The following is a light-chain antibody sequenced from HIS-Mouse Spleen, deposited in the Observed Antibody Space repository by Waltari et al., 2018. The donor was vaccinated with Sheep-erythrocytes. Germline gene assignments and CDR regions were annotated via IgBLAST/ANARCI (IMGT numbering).Light chain of an antibody. CDR2: LGS. CDR1: QSLLHSNGYNY. CDR3: MQALQTPRT. V-gene: IGKV2-28*01. J-gene: IGKJ1*01. Sequence: DIVMTQSPLSLPVTPVEQTAIPSRSTQSLLHSNGYNYLDWYLQKPGKSPQLLIYLGSNRDSGVPDRFSGSGSGTDFTLKISRVEAEDVGVYYCMQALQTPRTFGQGTKVEIK.